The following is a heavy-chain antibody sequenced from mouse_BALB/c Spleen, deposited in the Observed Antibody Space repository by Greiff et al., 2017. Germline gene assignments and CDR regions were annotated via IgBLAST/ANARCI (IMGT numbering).Heavy chain of an antibody. CDR1: GFTFSSYT. CDR2: ISNGGGST. D-gene: IGHD6-1*01. V-gene: IGHV5-12-2*01. Sequence: EVKLVESGGGLVQPGGSLKLSCAASGFTFSSYTMSWVRQTPEKRLEWVAYISNGGGSTYYPDTVKGRFTISRDNAKNTLYLQMSSLKSEDTAMYYCARGGNPMDYWGQGTSVTVSS. J-gene: IGHJ4*01. CDR3: ARGGNPMDY.